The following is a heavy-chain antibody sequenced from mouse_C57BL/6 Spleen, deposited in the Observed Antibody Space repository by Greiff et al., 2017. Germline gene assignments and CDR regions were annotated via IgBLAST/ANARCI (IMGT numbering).Heavy chain of an antibody. J-gene: IGHJ2*01. CDR2: IYPGDGDT. CDR1: GYAFSSSW. CDR3: ARRDYDGYFDY. D-gene: IGHD2-4*01. V-gene: IGHV1-82*01. Sequence: VQLQQSGPELVKPGASVKISCKASGYAFSSSWMNWVKQRPGKGLEWIGRIYPGDGDTNYNGKFKGKATLTADKSSSTAYMQLSSLTSEDSAVYFCARRDYDGYFDYWGQGTTLTVSS.